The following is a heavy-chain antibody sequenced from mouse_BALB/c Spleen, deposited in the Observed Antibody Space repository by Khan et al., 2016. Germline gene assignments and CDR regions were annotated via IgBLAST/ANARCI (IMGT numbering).Heavy chain of an antibody. CDR2: ISYSGST. D-gene: IGHD3-2*01. Sequence: EVQLQESGPSLVKPSQTLSLTCSVTGDSITSGYWNWIRKFPGNKLEYMGYISYSGSTYYNPSLKSRISITRDTSKNQHYLQLNSVTTEDTATYYCASYDSSGSFFDYWGQGTTLTVSS. V-gene: IGHV3-8*02. CDR1: GDSITSGY. CDR3: ASYDSSGSFFDY. J-gene: IGHJ2*01.